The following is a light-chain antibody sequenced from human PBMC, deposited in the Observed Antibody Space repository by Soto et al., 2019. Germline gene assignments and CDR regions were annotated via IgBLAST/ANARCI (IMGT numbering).Light chain of an antibody. V-gene: IGKV1-27*01. CDR3: QKYSSVPV. J-gene: IGKJ3*01. CDR2: AAS. Sequence: DIQMTQSPTSLSASVGDRVTITCRASQDIRNFVAWYQQKPGKAPKLLIYAASTLQSGVPSRFSGSGSGTDFTLTIHSLQPEDVATYSCQKYSSVPVFGPGTKVDIK. CDR1: QDIRNF.